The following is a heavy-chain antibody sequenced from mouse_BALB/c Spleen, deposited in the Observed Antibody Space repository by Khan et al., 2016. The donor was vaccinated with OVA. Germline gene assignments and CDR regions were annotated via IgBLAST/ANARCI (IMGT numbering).Heavy chain of an antibody. J-gene: IGHJ3*01. CDR3: TRLGTTGWFAY. D-gene: IGHD2-13*01. V-gene: IGHV1S135*01. Sequence: EVQLQQSGPELMKPGASVKISCKASGYSFTSYYIHWVKQSHGQSLEWIGYIDPFNGGTNYNQKFKGKATLTVDKSSSTAYMHLSSLTSEDSAVYDCTRLGTTGWFAYWGQGTLVTVSA. CDR1: GYSFTSYY. CDR2: IDPFNGGT.